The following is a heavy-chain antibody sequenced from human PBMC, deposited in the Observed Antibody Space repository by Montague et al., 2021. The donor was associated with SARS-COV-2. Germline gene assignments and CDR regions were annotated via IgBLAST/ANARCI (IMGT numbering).Heavy chain of an antibody. CDR2: IFHSGTT. CDR1: GDSIISGTW. J-gene: IGHJ4*02. V-gene: IGHV4-4*02. Sequence: SETLSLTCAVSGDSIISGTWWTWVRQSPGKGLEWIGEIFHSGTTNYNPSLESRLSISVDKSTNQFSLKLRSVTAADTALYFCAGLPMIGSDRGGFDYWGQGTLVTVSS. D-gene: IGHD5-12*01. CDR3: AGLPMIGSDRGGFDY.